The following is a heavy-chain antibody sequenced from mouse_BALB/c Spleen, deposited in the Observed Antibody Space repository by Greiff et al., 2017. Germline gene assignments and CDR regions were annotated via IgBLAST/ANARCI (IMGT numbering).Heavy chain of an antibody. CDR2: IWAGGST. Sequence: VQVVESGPGLVAPSQSLSITCTFSGFSLTSYGVHWVRQPPGKGLEWLGVIWAGGSTNYNSALMSRLSISKDNSKSQVFLKMNSLQTDDTAMYYCARHHYGSSPWFAYWGQGTLVTVSA. CDR1: GFSLTSYG. D-gene: IGHD1-1*01. V-gene: IGHV2-9*02. J-gene: IGHJ3*01. CDR3: ARHHYGSSPWFAY.